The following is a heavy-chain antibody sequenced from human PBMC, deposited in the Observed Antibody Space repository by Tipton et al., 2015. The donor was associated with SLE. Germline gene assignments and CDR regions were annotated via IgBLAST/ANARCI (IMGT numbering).Heavy chain of an antibody. CDR2: IKHSGST. CDR3: ARRAAAAGRYWHFDL. D-gene: IGHD6-13*01. CDR1: GGSFSGYY. J-gene: IGHJ2*01. Sequence: AGLVKPSETLSLTCAVYGGSFSGYYWSWIRQPPGKGLEWIGEIKHSGSTNYNPSLKSRVTISLDTSKNQFSLKLSSVTAADTAVYYCARRAAAAGRYWHFDLWGRGTLVTVSS. V-gene: IGHV4-34*01.